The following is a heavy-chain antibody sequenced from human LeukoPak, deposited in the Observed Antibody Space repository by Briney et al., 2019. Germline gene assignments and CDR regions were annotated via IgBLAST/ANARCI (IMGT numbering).Heavy chain of an antibody. D-gene: IGHD6-6*01. Sequence: ASVKVSCKASGYTFTSYYMHWVRQAPGQGLEWMGIINPSGGGTSYAQKFQGRVTMTRDTSTNTVYMELSSLRSEDTAVHYCATTSITARDAFDIWGQGTMVTVSS. CDR2: INPSGGGT. CDR3: ATTSITARDAFDI. CDR1: GYTFTSYY. J-gene: IGHJ3*02. V-gene: IGHV1-46*01.